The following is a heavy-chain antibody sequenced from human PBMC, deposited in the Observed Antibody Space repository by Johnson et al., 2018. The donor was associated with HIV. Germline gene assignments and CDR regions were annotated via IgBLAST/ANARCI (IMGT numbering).Heavy chain of an antibody. V-gene: IGHV3-30*03. CDR2: ISYDGNNK. Sequence: QEKLVESGGGLVQPGGSLRLSCAASGFTFSNAWMSWVRRAPGKGLEWVAVISYDGNNKYYADSVTGRFTISRDHSKNPLYLQMNSLRAEDPALYCCARGPMDCGGDCWGVFDLWSQGTMVTVSS. J-gene: IGHJ3*01. CDR3: ARGPMDCGGDCWGVFDL. CDR1: GFTFSNAW. D-gene: IGHD2-21*02.